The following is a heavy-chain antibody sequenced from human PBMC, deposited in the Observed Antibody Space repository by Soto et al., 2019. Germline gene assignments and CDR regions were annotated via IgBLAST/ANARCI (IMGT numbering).Heavy chain of an antibody. CDR2: IIPMYGPA. CDR1: GGTFSSYA. D-gene: IGHD3-10*01. CDR3: ARVTSMVRGVIDNWFDP. V-gene: IGHV1-69*01. Sequence: QVPLVQSGAEVKKPGSSVTVSCKASGGTFSSYAIHWVRQAPGQGLEWMGGIIPMYGPAKYAPRFQGRVTITADESPTPVYMELTSLTSQDTAVYYCARVTSMVRGVIDNWFDPWGHGTLVTVAS. J-gene: IGHJ5*02.